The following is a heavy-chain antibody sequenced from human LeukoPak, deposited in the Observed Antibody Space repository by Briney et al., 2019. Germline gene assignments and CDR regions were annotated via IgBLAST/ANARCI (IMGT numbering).Heavy chain of an antibody. CDR2: ISYDGSNK. Sequence: GGSLRLSCAASGFTFSSYGVHWVRQAPGKGLEWVAVISYDGSNKYYADSVKGRFTISRDNSKNTLYLQMNSLRAEDTAVYYCARDELAVATYYYYGMDVWGQGTTVTVSS. CDR3: ARDELAVATYYYYGMDV. V-gene: IGHV3-30*03. CDR1: GFTFSSYG. D-gene: IGHD6-19*01. J-gene: IGHJ6*02.